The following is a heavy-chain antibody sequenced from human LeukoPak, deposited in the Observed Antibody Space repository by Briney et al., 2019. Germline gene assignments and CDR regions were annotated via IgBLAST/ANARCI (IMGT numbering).Heavy chain of an antibody. CDR1: GFTFSSYA. D-gene: IGHD3-9*01. J-gene: IGHJ4*02. V-gene: IGHV3-23*01. Sequence: GGSLRLSCAASGFTFSSYAMSWVRQAPGKGLEWVSAISGSGGSTYYADSVKGRFTISRDNSKNTLYLQMNSLRAEDTAVYYCAKDLSADILTGYYFLTPDYWGQGTLVTVSS. CDR3: AKDLSADILTGYYFLTPDY. CDR2: ISGSGGST.